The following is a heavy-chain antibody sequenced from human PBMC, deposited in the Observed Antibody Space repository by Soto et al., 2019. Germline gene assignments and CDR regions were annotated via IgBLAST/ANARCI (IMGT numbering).Heavy chain of an antibody. Sequence: SETLSLTCSVSGYSVSSSDYYWAWIRQPPGKGLEWIGSMLYSGLTYYNPSLKSRVTLSVDTSKNQFSVRLNSVTASDTAVYYCAGDGVRNGAYNGRLDPWGQGTLVTVSS. CDR3: AGDGVRNGAYNGRLDP. CDR1: GYSVSSSDYY. J-gene: IGHJ5*02. V-gene: IGHV4-39*02. CDR2: MLYSGLT. D-gene: IGHD3-16*01.